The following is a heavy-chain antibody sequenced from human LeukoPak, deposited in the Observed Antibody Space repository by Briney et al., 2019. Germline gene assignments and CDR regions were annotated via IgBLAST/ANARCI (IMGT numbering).Heavy chain of an antibody. V-gene: IGHV3-9*01. CDR3: ARGNWGNAFDI. CDR2: VTGNSGTI. D-gene: IGHD7-27*01. Sequence: GGSLRLSCAASGFTFDDYTMQWVRQAPGKGLEWVSGVTGNSGTIGYADSVKGRFTISRDNAKKSLYLEINSLRAEDTALYYCARGNWGNAFDIWGQGTLVTVSS. CDR1: GFTFDDYT. J-gene: IGHJ3*02.